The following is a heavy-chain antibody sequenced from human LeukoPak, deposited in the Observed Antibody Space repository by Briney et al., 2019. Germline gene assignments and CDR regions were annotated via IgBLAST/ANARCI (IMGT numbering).Heavy chain of an antibody. V-gene: IGHV3-23*01. J-gene: IGHJ4*02. Sequence: GGSLRLSCAASGVTLSSYAMSWARQAPGKGLEWVSGIYENGGTTYYADSVKGRFSISRDNSKNTLYLQMDSLRGEDTAIYYCAKDFRIGYSAHFDYWGQGAQVTVSS. CDR1: GVTLSSYA. CDR3: AKDFRIGYSAHFDY. D-gene: IGHD2-21*01. CDR2: IYENGGTT.